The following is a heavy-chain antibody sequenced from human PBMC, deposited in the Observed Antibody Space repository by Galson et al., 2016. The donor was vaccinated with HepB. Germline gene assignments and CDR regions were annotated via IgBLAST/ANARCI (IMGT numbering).Heavy chain of an antibody. Sequence: SVKVSCKASGYTFTNYGISWVRQAPGQGLEWMGWISAYNGNINYAQKFQGRVTMTTDTSTTTAYTDLRSLRSDDTAVYYCARAPIWVGAYYYMDIWGKGTTVTVSS. CDR2: ISAYNGNI. D-gene: IGHD3-10*01. CDR3: ARAPIWVGAYYYMDI. V-gene: IGHV1-18*04. J-gene: IGHJ6*03. CDR1: GYTFTNYG.